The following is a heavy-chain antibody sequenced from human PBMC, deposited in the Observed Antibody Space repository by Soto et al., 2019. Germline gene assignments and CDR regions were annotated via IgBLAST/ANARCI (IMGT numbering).Heavy chain of an antibody. D-gene: IGHD1-26*01. V-gene: IGHV4-30-4*08. CDR1: GASISIGDSF. CDR2: VFYTGST. Sequence: QVQLQESGPGLVKPSQTLSLTCGVSGASISIGDSFWSWIRQPPGKGLEWIGYVFYTGSTYYNPSLKSRVSISVDASKKQFSLKLSSVTAADTAVYYFAKAGSLGYWYFDLWGRGTLVTVSS. CDR3: AKAGSLGYWYFDL. J-gene: IGHJ2*01.